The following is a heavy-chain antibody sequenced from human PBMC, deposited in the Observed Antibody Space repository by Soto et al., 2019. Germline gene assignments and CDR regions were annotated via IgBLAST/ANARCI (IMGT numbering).Heavy chain of an antibody. CDR2: IYSGGST. CDR3: EREVGVCFGDC. V-gene: IGHV3-66*01. CDR1: GFTVSSNY. J-gene: IGHJ4*02. D-gene: IGHD3-10*01. Sequence: EVQLVASGGGLVQHGGSLRRSCAASGFTVSSNYMSWVRQPPGKGLEWVSVIYSGGSTYYADSVKARFTISRDNSKYTLYLGMKSLKADYTTVYGCEREVGVCFGDCWGQGTRVTVSS.